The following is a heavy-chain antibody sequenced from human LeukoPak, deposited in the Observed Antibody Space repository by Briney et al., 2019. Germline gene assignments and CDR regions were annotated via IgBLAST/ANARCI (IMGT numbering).Heavy chain of an antibody. V-gene: IGHV3-33*06. CDR3: AKGTERYREVSSFDS. D-gene: IGHD3-10*01. Sequence: PGGSLRLSCAASGFTFSSYGMHWVRQAPGKGLEWVAVIWYDGSNKYFADSVKGRFTISRDNSKNTLYLQMNSLRAEDTATYYCAKGTERYREVSSFDSWGQGTQATVSS. CDR1: GFTFSSYG. CDR2: IWYDGSNK. J-gene: IGHJ4*02.